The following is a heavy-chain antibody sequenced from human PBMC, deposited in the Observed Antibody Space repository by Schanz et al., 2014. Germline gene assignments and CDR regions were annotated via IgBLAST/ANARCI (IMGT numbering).Heavy chain of an antibody. CDR2: TNPNGGA. CDR3: ARDVGRPGHFWYFDL. Sequence: QVQLVQSGGEVKKPGSSVKVSCKASGGTFSSYAITWVRQAPGQGLEWMGVTNPNGGAEFAQKFQGRISMTRDTSTTTFYMELSSLTSDDTAVYFCARDVGRPGHFWYFDLWGRGTLVTVSS. J-gene: IGHJ2*01. D-gene: IGHD1-1*01. V-gene: IGHV1-2*02. CDR1: GGTFSSYA.